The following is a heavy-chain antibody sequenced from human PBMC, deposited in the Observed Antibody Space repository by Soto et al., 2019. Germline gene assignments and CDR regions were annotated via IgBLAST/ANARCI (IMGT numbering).Heavy chain of an antibody. J-gene: IGHJ5*02. CDR3: ANFLLGSDSSGWESYNWFDP. CDR1: GGTFSSYA. V-gene: IGHV1-69*13. Sequence: SVKVSCKASGGTFSSYAISWVRQAPGQGLEWMGGIIPIFGTANYAQKFQGRVTITADESTSTAYMELSSLRSEDTAVYYCANFLLGSDSSGWESYNWFDPWGQGTLVTVSS. CDR2: IIPIFGTA. D-gene: IGHD6-19*01.